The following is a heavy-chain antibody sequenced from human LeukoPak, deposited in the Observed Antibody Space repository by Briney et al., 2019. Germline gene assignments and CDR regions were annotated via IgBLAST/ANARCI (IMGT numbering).Heavy chain of an antibody. CDR2: INPNSGGT. Sequence: EASMKVSCKASGYTFTDYYMHWVRQAPGQGLECMGWINPNSGGTNYAQKFQGRDTMTSDTSISTAYMEVTSLRSDDTAVYYCATIPYGSGIIDYWGQGTLVTVSS. D-gene: IGHD3-10*01. CDR1: GYTFTDYY. V-gene: IGHV1-2*02. CDR3: ATIPYGSGIIDY. J-gene: IGHJ4*02.